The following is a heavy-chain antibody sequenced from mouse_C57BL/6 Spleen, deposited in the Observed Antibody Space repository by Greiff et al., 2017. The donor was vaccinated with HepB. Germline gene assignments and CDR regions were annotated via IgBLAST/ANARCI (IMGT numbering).Heavy chain of an antibody. CDR3: ARSPLYYGSSYYFDY. Sequence: QVQLKESGAELARPGASVKLSCKASGYTFTSYGISWVKQRTGQGLEWIGEIYPRSGNTYYNEKFKGKATLTADKSSSTAYMELRSLTSEDSAVYFCARSPLYYGSSYYFDYWGQGTTLTVSS. V-gene: IGHV1-81*01. CDR1: GYTFTSYG. D-gene: IGHD1-1*01. J-gene: IGHJ2*01. CDR2: IYPRSGNT.